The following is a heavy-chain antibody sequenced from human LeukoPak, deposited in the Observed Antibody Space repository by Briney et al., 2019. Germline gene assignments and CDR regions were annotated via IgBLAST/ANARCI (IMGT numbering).Heavy chain of an antibody. D-gene: IGHD5-18*01. Sequence: SQTLSLTCAISGDSVSRNSAAWNWIRQSPSRGLEWLGRTYYRSKWYNDYASSVKSRITINPDTSKNQFSLHLNSVTPDDTAVYYCARDRYIQLWLRVLDYWGQGTLVTVSS. CDR1: GDSVSRNSAA. CDR2: TYYRSKWYN. J-gene: IGHJ4*02. CDR3: ARDRYIQLWLRVLDY. V-gene: IGHV6-1*01.